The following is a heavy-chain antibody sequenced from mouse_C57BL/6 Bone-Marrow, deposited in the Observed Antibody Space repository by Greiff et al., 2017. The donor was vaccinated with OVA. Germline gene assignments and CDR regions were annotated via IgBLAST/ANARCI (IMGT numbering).Heavy chain of an antibody. Sequence: VQLQQSGAELARPGASVKLSCKASGYTFTSYGISWVKQRTGQGLEWIGEIYPRSGNTYYNEKFKGKATLTADKSSSTAYMELRSLTSEDSAVYFSARGNYGNYFYAMGYWGQETSVTVSS. CDR3: ARGNYGNYFYAMGY. CDR2: IYPRSGNT. D-gene: IGHD2-1*01. CDR1: GYTFTSYG. V-gene: IGHV1-81*01. J-gene: IGHJ4*01.